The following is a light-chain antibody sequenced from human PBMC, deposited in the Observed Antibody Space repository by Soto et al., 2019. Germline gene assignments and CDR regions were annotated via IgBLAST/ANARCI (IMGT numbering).Light chain of an antibody. Sequence: EIVMTQSPATLSVSPGERATLSCRASQSVSSDLAWYQQQPGQAPRLLIYGASTRATGVPARFSASGSGTEFTLTISSLQSEDFAVYYCQQYGSSPRAFGKGTKVEV. CDR2: GAS. CDR1: QSVSSD. CDR3: QQYGSSPRA. J-gene: IGKJ1*01. V-gene: IGKV3-15*01.